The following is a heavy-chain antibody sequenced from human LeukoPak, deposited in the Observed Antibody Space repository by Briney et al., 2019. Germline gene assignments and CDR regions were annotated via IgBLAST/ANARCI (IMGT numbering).Heavy chain of an antibody. CDR2: ISSSSSYI. J-gene: IGHJ4*02. Sequence: GGSLRLSCAASGFTFSSYSMNWVRQAPGKGLEWVSSISSSSSYIYYADSVKGRFTISRDNAKNSLYLQMNSLRAEDTAVYYCARDHSGFWSGFKYYFDYWGQGTLVTVSS. CDR3: ARDHSGFWSGFKYYFDY. CDR1: GFTFSSYS. D-gene: IGHD3-3*01. V-gene: IGHV3-21*01.